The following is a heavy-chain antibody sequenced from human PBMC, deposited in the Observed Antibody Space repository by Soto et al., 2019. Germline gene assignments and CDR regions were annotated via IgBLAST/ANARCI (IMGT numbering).Heavy chain of an antibody. J-gene: IGHJ2*01. V-gene: IGHV3-30*18. CDR2: TSYHGNKE. Sequence: QVQLVESGGGVVQPGRSLRLSCAASGITFSTCGMHWVRQAPGKGLEWVALTSYHGNKEYYADSVKGRFTISRDNSKNTLYLQMNSLRAEDTAVYYCANDIGYSGYAVWYFDLWGRGTLVTVSS. D-gene: IGHD5-12*01. CDR1: GITFSTCG. CDR3: ANDIGYSGYAVWYFDL.